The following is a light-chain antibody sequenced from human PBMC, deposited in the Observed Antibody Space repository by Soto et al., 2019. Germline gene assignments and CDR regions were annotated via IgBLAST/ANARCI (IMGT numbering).Light chain of an antibody. J-gene: IGKJ4*01. V-gene: IGKV3-20*01. CDR1: QSVRSRY. Sequence: IVLTQSPGTLSLSPGERATLSCRASQSVRSRYLAWYQQKSGQAPRLLIYGASSRAAGTPDRFSGSGSGTDFTLTISRLEPEDFAVYYCQQYAGSLTFGGGTKVDTK. CDR2: GAS. CDR3: QQYAGSLT.